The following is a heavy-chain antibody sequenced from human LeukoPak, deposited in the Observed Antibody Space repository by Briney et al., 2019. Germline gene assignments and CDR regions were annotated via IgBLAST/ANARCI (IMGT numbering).Heavy chain of an antibody. Sequence: GGSLRLSCAASGFTVSTNYMNWVRQAPGKGLEWVSILYSGSSTYYADSVEGRFIVSRDSSKNTLSLQMNDLRAEDTAVYYCARVGDHFHWYLDLWGRGTMVTVSS. V-gene: IGHV3-53*01. D-gene: IGHD3-3*02. CDR3: ARVGDHFHWYLDL. CDR1: GFTVSTNY. J-gene: IGHJ2*01. CDR2: LYSGSST.